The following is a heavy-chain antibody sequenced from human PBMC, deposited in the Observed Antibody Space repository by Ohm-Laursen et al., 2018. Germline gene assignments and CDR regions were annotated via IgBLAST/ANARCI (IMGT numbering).Heavy chain of an antibody. J-gene: IGHJ5*02. CDR3: ARGGDGYVWFDP. V-gene: IGHV1-18*01. Sequence: ASVKVSCKPSGYTFTSYGISWVRQAPGQGLEWMGWISAYNGNTNYAQKLQGRVTMTRNTSISTAYMELSSLRSEDTAVYYCARGGDGYVWFDPWGQGTLVTVSS. D-gene: IGHD5-24*01. CDR1: GYTFTSYG. CDR2: ISAYNGNT.